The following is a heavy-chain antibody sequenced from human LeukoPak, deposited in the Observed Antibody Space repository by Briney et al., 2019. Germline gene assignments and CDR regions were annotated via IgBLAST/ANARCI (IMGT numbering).Heavy chain of an antibody. J-gene: IGHJ4*02. CDR2: INHSGYT. Sequence: SETLSLTCAVPGVSFDDYYWSWVRQTPGKGLEWIGEINHSGYTNDSPSLKSRVTLSIDTSRKQFSLNLRSVTVADTGIYYCTRMTAGHDYWGQGTLVTVSS. D-gene: IGHD2-21*02. CDR3: TRMTAGHDY. CDR1: GVSFDDYY. V-gene: IGHV4-34*01.